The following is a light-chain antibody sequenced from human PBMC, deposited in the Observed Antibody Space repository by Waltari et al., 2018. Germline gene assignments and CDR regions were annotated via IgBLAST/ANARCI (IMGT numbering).Light chain of an antibody. V-gene: IGKV1-39*01. CDR3: QQSYSSPIT. CDR2: ATP. CDR1: QNINNY. Sequence: DIQMTQSPSSLSASVGDRVIISRRASQNINNYLNWYQLKPGKAAKFLIYATPSLQSGVPTRFSGGGSGTDFTLTITTLQPGEFATYYCQQSYSSPITFGPGTQVDV. J-gene: IGKJ3*01.